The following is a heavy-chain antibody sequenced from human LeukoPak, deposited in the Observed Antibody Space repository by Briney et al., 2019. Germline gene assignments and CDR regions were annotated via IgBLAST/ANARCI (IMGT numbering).Heavy chain of an antibody. CDR2: MNPNSGGT. V-gene: IGHV1-2*02. CDR1: VYTFTDYY. J-gene: IGHJ3*01. Sequence: GASVTVSFTSSVYTFTDYYLHWVRQAPGQGLEWRGWMNPNSGGTNYAQKFQGRITMTGDPSTASLDLSRLRSDDTAVYYCARDLGSTIIVGGDAFDLWGQGTMVTVSS. CDR3: ARDLGSTIIVGGDAFDL. D-gene: IGHD3-22*01.